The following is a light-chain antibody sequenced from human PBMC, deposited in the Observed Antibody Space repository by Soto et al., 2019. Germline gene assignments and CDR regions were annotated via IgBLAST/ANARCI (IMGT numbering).Light chain of an antibody. J-gene: IGKJ1*01. CDR2: WAS. CDR1: QSVLYSSNNKNY. CDR3: QQYYSTPQT. V-gene: IGKV4-1*01. Sequence: DIVMTQSPDSLAVSLGERATINCKSSQSVLYSSNNKNYLAWYQQKPGQPPKLLIYWASTRESGVPDRFSGSGSGTDFTLTIISLQAEDVAVYYCQQYYSTPQTFGQGPKVEIK.